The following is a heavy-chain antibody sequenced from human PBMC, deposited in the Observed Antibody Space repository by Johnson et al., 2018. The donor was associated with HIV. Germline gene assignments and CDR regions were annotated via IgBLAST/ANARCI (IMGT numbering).Heavy chain of an antibody. D-gene: IGHD4-23*01. CDR1: GFTFSDYA. Sequence: QVQLVESGGGVVQPGRSLRLSCAASGFTFSDYAMHWVRQAPVTGLEWVAVISYDGSNKYYVDSVKGRFTISRDNAKNSLYLQMNSLRAEDTALYYCVRVAPYGGDWMVAFDIWGQGTMVTVSS. V-gene: IGHV3-30*04. CDR3: VRVAPYGGDWMVAFDI. CDR2: ISYDGSNK. J-gene: IGHJ3*02.